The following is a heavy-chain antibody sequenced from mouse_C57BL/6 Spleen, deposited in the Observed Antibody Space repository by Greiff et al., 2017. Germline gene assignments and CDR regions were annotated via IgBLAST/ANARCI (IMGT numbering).Heavy chain of an antibody. J-gene: IGHJ4*01. V-gene: IGHV1-80*01. CDR2: IYPGDGDT. Sequence: QVQLKQSGAELVKPGASVKISCKASGYAFSSYWMNWVKQRPGKGLAWIGQIYPGDGDTNYNGKFKGKATLTADKSSSTAYMQLSSLTSEDSAVYFCARWSLYAMDYWGQGTSVTVSS. CDR1: GYAFSSYW. CDR3: ARWSLYAMDY.